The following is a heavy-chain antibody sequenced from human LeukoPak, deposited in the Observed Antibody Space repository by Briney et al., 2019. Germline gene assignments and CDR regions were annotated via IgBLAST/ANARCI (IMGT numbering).Heavy chain of an antibody. CDR1: GFTFSSYA. V-gene: IGHV3-30*04. D-gene: IGHD3-22*01. Sequence: GGSLRLSCAASGFTFSSYAMHWVRQAPGKGLEWVAVIPYDGSNKYYADSVKGRFTISRDNSKNTLYLQMNSLRAEDTAVYYCARGGLYYYDSSGYSDFDYWGQGTLVTVSS. CDR2: IPYDGSNK. CDR3: ARGGLYYYDSSGYSDFDY. J-gene: IGHJ4*02.